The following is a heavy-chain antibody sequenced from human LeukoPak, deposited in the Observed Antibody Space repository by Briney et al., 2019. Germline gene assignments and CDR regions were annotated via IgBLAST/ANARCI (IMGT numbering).Heavy chain of an antibody. D-gene: IGHD5-12*01. V-gene: IGHV1-69*13. Sequence: SVKVSCKASGGTFSSYAISWVRQAPGQGLEWMGGIIPIFGTANYAQKFQGRVTITADESTSTAYMELSSLRSEDTAVYYCAREKDSGYVGYCYYGMDVWGQGTTVTVSS. J-gene: IGHJ6*02. CDR1: GGTFSSYA. CDR3: AREKDSGYVGYCYYGMDV. CDR2: IIPIFGTA.